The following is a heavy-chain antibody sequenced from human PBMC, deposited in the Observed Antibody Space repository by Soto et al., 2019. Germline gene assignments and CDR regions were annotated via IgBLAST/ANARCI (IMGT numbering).Heavy chain of an antibody. CDR1: GFTFNDYG. CDR2: IHCNGGKL. Sequence: EMQLVESGGNVVRPGGSLRLSCAASGFTFNDYGMTWVRQFPGKGLEWVANIHCNGGKLDYADSVKGRFTISRDNAKNALYLQMNSLRAEDTALYFCASSLADCYFDLWGRGTLVTVSS. V-gene: IGHV3-20*04. D-gene: IGHD6-19*01. J-gene: IGHJ2*01. CDR3: ASSLADCYFDL.